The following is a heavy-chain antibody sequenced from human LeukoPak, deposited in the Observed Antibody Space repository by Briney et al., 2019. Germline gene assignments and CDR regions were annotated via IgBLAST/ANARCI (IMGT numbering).Heavy chain of an antibody. CDR1: GGSISNYY. Sequence: SETLSLTCIVSGGSISNYYWRWIRQPPGRGLEWIGFIYYSGSTNYNPSLKSRVTISVDTSKSQFSLKLNSVTAADTAVYYCARGSYNFDYWGQGTLVTVSS. D-gene: IGHD3-10*01. CDR2: IYYSGST. V-gene: IGHV4-59*01. CDR3: ARGSYNFDY. J-gene: IGHJ4*02.